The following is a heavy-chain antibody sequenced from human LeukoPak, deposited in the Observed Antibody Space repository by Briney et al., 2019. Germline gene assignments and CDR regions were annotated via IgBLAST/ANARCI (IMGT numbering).Heavy chain of an antibody. Sequence: ASVTVSCKASGYTFTDHAINWVRQAPGQGLEYMGWINTNTGNPTYAQAFTGRIVFSLDTSVSTAYLQIGSLEADDTAVYFCARRSMVQHLDVWGKGTTVIVSS. D-gene: IGHD4/OR15-4a*01. CDR1: GYTFTDHA. CDR2: INTNTGNP. V-gene: IGHV7-4-1*01. CDR3: ARRSMVQHLDV. J-gene: IGHJ6*04.